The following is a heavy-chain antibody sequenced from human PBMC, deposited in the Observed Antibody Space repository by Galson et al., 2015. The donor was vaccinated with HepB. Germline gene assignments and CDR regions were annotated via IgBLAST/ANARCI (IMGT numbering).Heavy chain of an antibody. CDR2: IRSKASNYAT. Sequence: SLRLSCAASGFTFSGSAIHWVRQASGKGPEWVGRIRSKASNYATSYVPSLKGRITISRDDSKNMAYLHMKSLKTEDTAVYYCIRSGDFSGYSSRWGQGTLVTVSS. CDR3: IRSGDFSGYSSR. V-gene: IGHV3-73*01. CDR1: GFTFSGSA. D-gene: IGHD5-12*01. J-gene: IGHJ4*02.